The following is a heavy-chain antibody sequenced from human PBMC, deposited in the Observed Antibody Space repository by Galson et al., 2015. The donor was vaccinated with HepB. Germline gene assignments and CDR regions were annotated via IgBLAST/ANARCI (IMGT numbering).Heavy chain of an antibody. V-gene: IGHV3-15*01. CDR1: GFTFSNAW. Sequence: SLRLSCAASGFTFSNAWMSWVRQAPGKGLEWVGRIKSKTDGGTTDYAAPVKGRFTISRDDSKNTLYLQMNSLKTEDTAVYYCTTELIAAADHADYWGQGTLVTVSS. CDR3: TTELIAAADHADY. D-gene: IGHD6-13*01. CDR2: IKSKTDGGTT. J-gene: IGHJ4*02.